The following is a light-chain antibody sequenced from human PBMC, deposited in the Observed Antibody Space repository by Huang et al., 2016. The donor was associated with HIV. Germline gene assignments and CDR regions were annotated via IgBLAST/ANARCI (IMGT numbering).Light chain of an antibody. CDR3: QQYGSSPRT. J-gene: IGKJ1*01. CDR2: GAS. V-gene: IGKV3-20*01. Sequence: EIVLTQSPGTLSLSPGERATLSCRASQRVSSSYLAWYQQKPGQAPRLLIYGASSRATGSPDRFSGSWSVTDFTLTISRLEPEDFAVYYCQQYGSSPRTFGQGTKVEIK. CDR1: QRVSSSY.